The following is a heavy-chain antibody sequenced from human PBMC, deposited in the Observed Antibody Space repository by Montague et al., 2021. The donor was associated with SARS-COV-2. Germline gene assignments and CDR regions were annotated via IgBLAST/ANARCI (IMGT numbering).Heavy chain of an antibody. Sequence: SLRPSCAASGFTFINYDMNWVRQAPGKGPDCFSYISTSAYTTSYAGSVQGRFTISRDNGKNSLYLQMNSLRVEDTAVYYCTRDYRSIVGDGLDIWGQGTKVTVSS. CDR2: ISTSAYTT. CDR3: TRDYRSIVGDGLDI. D-gene: IGHD3-16*02. V-gene: IGHV3-48*03. CDR1: GFTFINYD. J-gene: IGHJ3*02.